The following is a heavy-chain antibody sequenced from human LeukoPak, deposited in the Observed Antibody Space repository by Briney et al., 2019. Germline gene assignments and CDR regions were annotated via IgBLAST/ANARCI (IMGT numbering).Heavy chain of an antibody. J-gene: IGHJ3*02. CDR2: IYYSVST. D-gene: IGHD5-18*01. CDR1: GGSISSYY. Sequence: SETLSLTCTVSGGSISSYYWSWIRQPPGKGLEWIGYIYYSVSTNYNPSLKSRVTISVDTSKNQFSLKLSSVTAADTAVYYCASGIQLWFDDAFDIWGQGTMVTVSS. CDR3: ASGIQLWFDDAFDI. V-gene: IGHV4-59*01.